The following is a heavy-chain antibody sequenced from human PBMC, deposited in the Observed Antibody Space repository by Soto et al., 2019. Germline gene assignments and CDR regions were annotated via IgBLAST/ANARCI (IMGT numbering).Heavy chain of an antibody. CDR2: ISYDGSIK. CDR1: GFTFSSHS. D-gene: IGHD3-10*01. Sequence: QVQLVESGGGVVQPGRSLRLSCAASGFTFSSHSIQWVRQAPRKGLEWVAVISYDGSIKYYADSVKGRFTISRYNSKNTAYLQMISLRAEDKAVFYCAREWSTSGDLDYWGQGTLVIVSS. V-gene: IGHV3-30-3*01. J-gene: IGHJ4*02. CDR3: AREWSTSGDLDY.